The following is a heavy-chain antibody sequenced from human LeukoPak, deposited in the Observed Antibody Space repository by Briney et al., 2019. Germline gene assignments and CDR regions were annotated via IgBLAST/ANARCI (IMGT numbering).Heavy chain of an antibody. V-gene: IGHV4-4*07. J-gene: IGHJ5*02. CDR3: ARDGADYYGSGSYSPS. CDR2: IYTSGST. Sequence: PSTTLYLTCPYTGGAISRYYWSLIGQPAGKKLEWIGRIYTSGSTNYNPSLKSRVTMSVDTSKNQFSLKLSSVTAADTAVYYCARDGADYYGSGSYSPSWGQGTLVTVSS. CDR1: GGAISRYY. D-gene: IGHD3-10*01.